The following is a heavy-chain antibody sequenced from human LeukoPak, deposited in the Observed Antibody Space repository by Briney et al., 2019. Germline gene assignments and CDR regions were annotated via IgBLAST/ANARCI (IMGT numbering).Heavy chain of an antibody. CDR3: ARDSAGNSGSYWGHDY. CDR2: ISSSGGAI. J-gene: IGHJ4*02. D-gene: IGHD1-26*01. Sequence: GGSLRLSCAASGFTFSSYEMNWVRQAPGKGLEWISYISSSGGAIYYTDSVKGRFTISRDNAKNSLYLQMNSLRAEDTAVYYCARDSAGNSGSYWGHDYWGQGTLVTISS. V-gene: IGHV3-48*03. CDR1: GFTFSSYE.